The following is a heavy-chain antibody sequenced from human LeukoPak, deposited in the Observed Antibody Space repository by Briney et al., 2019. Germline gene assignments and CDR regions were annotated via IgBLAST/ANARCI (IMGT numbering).Heavy chain of an antibody. J-gene: IGHJ4*02. CDR2: INHSGST. V-gene: IGHV4-34*01. D-gene: IGHD6-13*01. CDR1: GGSINNYY. Sequence: SETLSLTCTVSGGSINNYYWSWIRQPPGKGLEWIGEINHSGSTNYNPSLKSRVTISVDTSKNQFSLKLSSVTAADTAVYYCARGGPVAAAGTRLNYWGQGTLVTVSS. CDR3: ARGGPVAAAGTRLNY.